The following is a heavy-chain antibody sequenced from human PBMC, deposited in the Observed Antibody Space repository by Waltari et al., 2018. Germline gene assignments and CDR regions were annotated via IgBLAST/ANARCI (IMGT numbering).Heavy chain of an antibody. J-gene: IGHJ3*02. V-gene: IGHV4-61*09. CDR2: IYTSGST. Sequence: QVQLQESGPGLVKPSQTLSLTCTVSGGSISSGSYYWSWIRQPAGKGPEWIGYIYTSGSTNYNPSLKSRVTISVDTSKNQFSLKLSSVTAADTAVYYCARQPPLYGGNSFDAFDIWGQGTMVTVSS. D-gene: IGHD2-21*02. CDR3: ARQPPLYGGNSFDAFDI. CDR1: GGSISSGSYY.